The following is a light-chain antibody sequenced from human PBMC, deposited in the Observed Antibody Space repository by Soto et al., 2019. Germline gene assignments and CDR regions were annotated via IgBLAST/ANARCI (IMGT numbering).Light chain of an antibody. CDR1: QSVSSSY. CDR2: GAS. V-gene: IGKV3-20*01. CDR3: QQYGSTPPMYT. J-gene: IGKJ2*01. Sequence: EIVLTQSPGTLSLSPGERATLSCRASQSVSSSYLAWYQQKPGQAPRLLIYGASSRATGIPDRFSGSGSGTYFTLTISRLEPEDYAVYYCQQYGSTPPMYTFGQGTTLEIK.